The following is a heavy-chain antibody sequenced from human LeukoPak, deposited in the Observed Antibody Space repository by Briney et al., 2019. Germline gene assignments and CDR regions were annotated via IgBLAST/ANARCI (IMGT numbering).Heavy chain of an antibody. Sequence: GGSLRLSCAASGFTFSSYVMYWVRQAPGTGLERVALISYVGSDKYYADSVKGRFTIARDNSKTTLCLRMNSLRAEDTAVYYCARGETHIAAAGIRYWGQGTLVTVSS. CDR2: ISYVGSDK. V-gene: IGHV3-30*04. D-gene: IGHD6-13*01. CDR1: GFTFSSYV. CDR3: ARGETHIAAAGIRY. J-gene: IGHJ4*02.